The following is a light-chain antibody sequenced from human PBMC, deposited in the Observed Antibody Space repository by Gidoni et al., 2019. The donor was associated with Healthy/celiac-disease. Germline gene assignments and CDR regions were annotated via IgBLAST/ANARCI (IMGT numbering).Light chain of an antibody. CDR3: QQSYSTPRT. CDR1: QSISSY. CDR2: AAS. J-gene: IGKJ1*01. Sequence: DIQMTQSPSSLSASVGDRVTITCRASQSISSYLNWYQQKPGKAPKLLIYAASSLQSGVPSRFSGSGSGTDFTLTISSLQPEDFATYYCQQSYSTPRTFXXXTKVESK. V-gene: IGKV1-39*01.